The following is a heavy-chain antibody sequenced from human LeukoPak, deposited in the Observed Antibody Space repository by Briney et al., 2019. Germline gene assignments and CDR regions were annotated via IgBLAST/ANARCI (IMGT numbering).Heavy chain of an antibody. J-gene: IGHJ4*02. CDR3: ARDPYGSSWSHPLYYFDY. D-gene: IGHD6-13*01. CDR2: TYYRSKWYN. Sequence: SQTLSLTCATSGDSVSSNSAAWNWIRQSPSRGLEWLGRTYYRSKWYNDYAVSVKSRITINPDTSKNQFSLQLNSVTPEDTAVYYCARDPYGSSWSHPLYYFDYWGQGTLVTVSS. CDR1: GDSVSSNSAA. V-gene: IGHV6-1*01.